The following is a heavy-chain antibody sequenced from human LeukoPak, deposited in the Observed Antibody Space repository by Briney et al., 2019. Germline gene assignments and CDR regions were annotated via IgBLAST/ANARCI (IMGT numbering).Heavy chain of an antibody. D-gene: IGHD3-22*01. Sequence: GRSLRLSCAASGFTFSGYPMHWVRQAPGKGLDWVAIISDDGGRKFYADSVKGRFTISRDNSKNTLYVQVNSLGTEDTAAYYCAKGSYYDSSGPFYFDYWGQGTLVTVSS. V-gene: IGHV3-30*04. CDR2: ISDDGGRK. CDR1: GFTFSGYP. CDR3: AKGSYYDSSGPFYFDY. J-gene: IGHJ4*02.